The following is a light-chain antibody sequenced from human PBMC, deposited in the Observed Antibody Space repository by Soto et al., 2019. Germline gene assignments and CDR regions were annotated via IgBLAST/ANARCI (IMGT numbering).Light chain of an antibody. CDR1: SSDVGSYNL. Sequence: QSALTQPASVSGSPGQSITISCTGTSSDVGSYNLVSWYQQHPGKAPKLMIYEGSKRHSGVSNRFSGSKSGNTASLTISGLQAEDEADYYCCSYAGSSTDVVFGGGTKLTV. CDR3: CSYAGSSTDVV. CDR2: EGS. V-gene: IGLV2-23*01. J-gene: IGLJ2*01.